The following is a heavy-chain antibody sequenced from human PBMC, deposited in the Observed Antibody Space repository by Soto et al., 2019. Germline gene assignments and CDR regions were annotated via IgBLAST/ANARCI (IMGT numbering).Heavy chain of an antibody. J-gene: IGHJ5*02. Sequence: SETLSLTCAVYGGSFSGYYWSWIRQPPGKGLEWIGEINHSGSTNYNPSLKSRVTISVDTSKNQFSLKLSSVTAADTAVYYCARRRGCSGGSCYSYANWFDPWGQGTLVTVSS. CDR3: ARRRGCSGGSCYSYANWFDP. D-gene: IGHD2-15*01. CDR1: GGSFSGYY. CDR2: INHSGST. V-gene: IGHV4-34*01.